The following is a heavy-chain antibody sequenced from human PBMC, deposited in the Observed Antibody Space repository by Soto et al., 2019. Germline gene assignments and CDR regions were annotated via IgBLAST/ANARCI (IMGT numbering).Heavy chain of an antibody. CDR3: ARGSGIVALPGELEDVNYDY. V-gene: IGHV4-34*01. Sequence: QVQLQQWGAGLVKPSETLSLSCAVYGQSFSGHSWAWIRQSPGKGLEWIGAINESGSTYYNPSLKSRLTISADTSKNQFSLQLSSVSAADTAVYFCARGSGIVALPGELEDVNYDYWGQGPLVNVSS. D-gene: IGHD1-1*01. CDR1: GQSFSGHS. CDR2: INESGST. J-gene: IGHJ4*02.